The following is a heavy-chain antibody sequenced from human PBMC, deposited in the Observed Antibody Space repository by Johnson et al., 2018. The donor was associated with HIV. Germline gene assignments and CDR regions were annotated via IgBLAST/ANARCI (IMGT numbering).Heavy chain of an antibody. CDR3: AKDIGFKSAPQGAFDI. J-gene: IGHJ3*02. CDR2: ISYDGSNK. CDR1: GFTFSSYA. D-gene: IGHD3-10*01. Sequence: QEQLVESGGGVVQPGGSLRLSCAASGFTFSSYAMHWVRQAPGKGLEWVAIISYDGSNKYYADSVKGRFTISRDNSKNTLYLQMNSLRAEDTALYYCAKDIGFKSAPQGAFDIWGQGTMVTVSS. V-gene: IGHV3-30*18.